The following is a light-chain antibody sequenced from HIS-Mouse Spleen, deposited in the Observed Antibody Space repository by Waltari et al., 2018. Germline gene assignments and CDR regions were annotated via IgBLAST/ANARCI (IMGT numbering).Light chain of an antibody. J-gene: IGLJ1*01. CDR1: SSDVGGYNY. CDR3: SSYAGSNNYV. Sequence: QSALTQPPSASGSPGQSVTISCNGTSSDVGGYNYVPWYQQHPGKAPKLMIYEVSKRPSGVPDRFSGSKSGNTASLTVSGLQAEDEADYYCSSYAGSNNYVFGTGTKVTVL. V-gene: IGLV2-8*01. CDR2: EVS.